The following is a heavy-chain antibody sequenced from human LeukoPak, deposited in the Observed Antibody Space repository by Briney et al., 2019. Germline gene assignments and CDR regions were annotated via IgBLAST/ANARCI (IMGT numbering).Heavy chain of an antibody. CDR2: ISAYNGNT. J-gene: IGHJ3*02. V-gene: IGHV1-18*01. D-gene: IGHD6-13*01. CDR1: GYTFTSYG. Sequence: ASVKVSCKASGYTFTSYGISWVRQAPGQGLEWMGWISAYNGNTNYAQKFQGRVTMTRDTSISTAYMELSRLRSDDTAVYYCARDPASSSLDAFDIWGQGTMVTVSS. CDR3: ARDPASSSLDAFDI.